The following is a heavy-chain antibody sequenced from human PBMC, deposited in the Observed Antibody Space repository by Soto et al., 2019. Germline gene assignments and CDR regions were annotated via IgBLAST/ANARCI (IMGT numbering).Heavy chain of an antibody. CDR1: GYSFTSYK. V-gene: IGHV5-51*01. D-gene: IGHD3-9*01. CDR3: ARHATYYDILSGYYFDY. CDR2: IFPGDSDT. J-gene: IGHJ4*02. Sequence: GESLKISCKGSGYSFTSYKIAWVRQMPGKGLEWMGIIFPGDSDTRYSPSFQGQVTISADKSTSTAYLQWSSLKASDTAMYCCARHATYYDILSGYYFDYWGQGTLVTVSS.